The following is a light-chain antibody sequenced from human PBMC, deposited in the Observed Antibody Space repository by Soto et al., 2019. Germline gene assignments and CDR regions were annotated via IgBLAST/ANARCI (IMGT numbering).Light chain of an antibody. V-gene: IGKV3-15*01. J-gene: IGKJ4*01. Sequence: EIVMTQSPATLSVSPGERATLSCRASQSVSSNLAWYQQKPGQAPRLLIYGASTRATGIPARFSGSGSGTEFTRTISSLQSEDFAVYYCQQYNNWRLTFGGGTKVEIK. CDR3: QQYNNWRLT. CDR2: GAS. CDR1: QSVSSN.